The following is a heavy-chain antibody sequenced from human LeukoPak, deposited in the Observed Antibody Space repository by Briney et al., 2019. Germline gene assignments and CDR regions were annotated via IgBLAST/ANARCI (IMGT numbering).Heavy chain of an antibody. J-gene: IGHJ5*02. CDR1: GGSISSSSYY. V-gene: IGHV4-39*07. D-gene: IGHD2-2*01. CDR2: IYYSGST. Sequence: PSETLSLICTVSGGSISSSSYYWGWIRQPPGKGLEWIGSIYYSGSTYYNPSLKSRVTISVDTSKNQFSLKLSSVTAADTAVYYCAREAPPIVVVPAARFDPWGQGTLVTVSS. CDR3: AREAPPIVVVPAARFDP.